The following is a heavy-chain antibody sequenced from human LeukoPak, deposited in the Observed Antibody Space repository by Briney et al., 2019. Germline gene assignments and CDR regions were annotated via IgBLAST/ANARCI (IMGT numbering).Heavy chain of an antibody. V-gene: IGHV1-3*01. J-gene: IGHJ5*02. D-gene: IGHD3-10*01. CDR1: GYTFTAYA. CDR2: ISPDNGNT. Sequence: ASVKVSCKASGYTFTAYALHWVRQAPGQRLEWMGWISPDNGNTRYSQRLQGRVTITTDTSASTAYMELSGLRSEDTAVYYCTIRGVTACLDPWGQETLVTVSS. CDR3: TIRGVTACLDP.